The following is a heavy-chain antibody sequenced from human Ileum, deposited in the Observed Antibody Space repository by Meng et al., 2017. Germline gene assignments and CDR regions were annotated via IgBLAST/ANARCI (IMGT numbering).Heavy chain of an antibody. CDR3: AREVLETYYFDY. V-gene: IGHV1-46*01. Sequence: ASVKVSCKASGYTFTSYYIHWVRQAPGQGLEYMGIIRPSGGGTRYAQKFQGRVTMTRDTSTSTVYMELSSLRSEDTAVYYCAREVLETYYFDYWGQGTLVTVSS. J-gene: IGHJ4*02. CDR2: IRPSGGGT. CDR1: GYTFTSYY. D-gene: IGHD2/OR15-2a*01.